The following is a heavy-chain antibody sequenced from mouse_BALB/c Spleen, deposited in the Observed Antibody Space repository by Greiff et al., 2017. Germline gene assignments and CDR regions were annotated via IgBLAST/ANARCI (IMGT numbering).Heavy chain of an antibody. CDR3: VRGYDYDLYYAMDY. V-gene: IGHV2-9-2*01. J-gene: IGHJ4*01. Sequence: QVQLKESGPGLVAPSQSLSITCTVSGFSLTSYDISWIRQPPGKGLEWLGGIWTGGGTNYNSAFMSRLSISKDNSKSQVFLKMNSLQTDDTAIYYCVRGYDYDLYYAMDYWGQGTSVTVSS. CDR1: GFSLTSYD. CDR2: IWTGGGT. D-gene: IGHD2-4*01.